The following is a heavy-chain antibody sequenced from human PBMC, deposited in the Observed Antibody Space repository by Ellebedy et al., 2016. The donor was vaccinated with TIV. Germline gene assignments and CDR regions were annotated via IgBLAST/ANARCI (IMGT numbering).Heavy chain of an antibody. CDR2: ISSHGMTT. D-gene: IGHD6-19*01. V-gene: IGHV3-30*13. CDR1: GFTFSTYG. Sequence: PGGSLRVSCAASGFTFSTYGMHWVRQAPGKGLEWVAVISSHGMTTYYADSVKGRFTISRDNSNNSLYLQMNSLRAEDTAVYFCTKEGAVAGAPAYLAYDYWGQGTLVTVSS. CDR3: TKEGAVAGAPAYLAYDY. J-gene: IGHJ4*02.